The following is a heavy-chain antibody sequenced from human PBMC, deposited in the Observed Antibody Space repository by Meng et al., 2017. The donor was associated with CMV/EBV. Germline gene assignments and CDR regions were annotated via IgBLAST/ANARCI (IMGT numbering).Heavy chain of an antibody. D-gene: IGHD3-3*01. CDR3: TTSRITIFGVVASDAFDI. CDR1: GFTFSNAW. J-gene: IGHJ3*02. Sequence: GESLKISCAASGFTFSNAWMSWVRQAPGKGLEWVGRIKSKTDGGTTDYAAPVKGRFTISRDDSKTTLYLQMNSLKTEDTAVYYCTTSRITIFGVVASDAFDIWGQGTMVTVSS. V-gene: IGHV3-15*01. CDR2: IKSKTDGGTT.